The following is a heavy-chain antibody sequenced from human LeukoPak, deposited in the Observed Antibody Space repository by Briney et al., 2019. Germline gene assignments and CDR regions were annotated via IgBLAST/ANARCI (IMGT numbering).Heavy chain of an antibody. D-gene: IGHD4-17*01. V-gene: IGHV4-39*01. J-gene: IGHJ4*02. Sequence: PSETLSLTCTVSGGSISSSSYYWGWIRQPPGKGLEWIGSFYYSGSTYYNPSLKSRVTISVDTSQNQFSLKLSSATAADTAVYYCARHPLYGDYVAGNYWGQGTLVTVSS. CDR3: ARHPLYGDYVAGNY. CDR2: FYYSGST. CDR1: GGSISSSSYY.